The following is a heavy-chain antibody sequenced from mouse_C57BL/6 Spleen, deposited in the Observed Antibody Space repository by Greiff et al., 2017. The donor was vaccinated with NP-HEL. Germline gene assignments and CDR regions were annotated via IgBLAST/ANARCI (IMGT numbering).Heavy chain of an antibody. J-gene: IGHJ4*01. V-gene: IGHV1-61*01. D-gene: IGHD1-1*01. CDR2: IYPSDSET. CDR1: GYTFTSYW. Sequence: VQLQQPGAELVRPGSSVKLSCKASGYTFTSYWMDWVKQRPGQGLEWIGNIYPSDSETHYNQKFKDKATLTVDKSSSTAYMQLSSLTSEDSAVYYCARTRTTVVEFYAMDYWGQGTSVTVSS. CDR3: ARTRTTVVEFYAMDY.